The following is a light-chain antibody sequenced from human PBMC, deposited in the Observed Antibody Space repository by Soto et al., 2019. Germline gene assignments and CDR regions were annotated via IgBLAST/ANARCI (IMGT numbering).Light chain of an antibody. J-gene: IGKJ4*01. Sequence: EIVLTQSPATLSFSPEERATLSCRASQRDSGYLACYQQKPGQAPRLLIYDASNMATGIPARLSGSGTGRGLTLIFRSLEPEDFAVYYCQQRGNWPLTFGGGTKLEIK. CDR1: QRDSGY. V-gene: IGKV3-11*02. CDR2: DAS. CDR3: QQRGNWPLT.